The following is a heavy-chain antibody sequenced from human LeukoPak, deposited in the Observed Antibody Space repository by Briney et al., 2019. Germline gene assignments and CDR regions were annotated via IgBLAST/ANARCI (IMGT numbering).Heavy chain of an antibody. Sequence: SQTLSLTCAVSGASISSNAYYWSWIRQPPGKGLEWIGYIYRSGSTYYNPSLKSRVTISVDTSKNQFSLNLSSVTAADTAVYYCARDRGDGYPAGYFDYWGQGLLVTVSS. CDR3: ARDRGDGYPAGYFDY. V-gene: IGHV4-30-2*01. CDR1: GASISSNAYY. J-gene: IGHJ4*02. D-gene: IGHD5-24*01. CDR2: IYRSGST.